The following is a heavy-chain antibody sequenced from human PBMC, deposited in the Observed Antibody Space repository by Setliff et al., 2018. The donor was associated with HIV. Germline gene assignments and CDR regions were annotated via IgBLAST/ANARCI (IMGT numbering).Heavy chain of an antibody. CDR3: ARDGGMGVYHMDV. D-gene: IGHD2-8*02. CDR2: IKQDGSEN. CDR1: GFTFSSRW. J-gene: IGHJ6*03. V-gene: IGHV3-7*01. Sequence: GGSLRLSCAASGFTFSSRWMTWVRHAPGNGLEWVANIKQDGSENYFVDSVKGRCTISRDNTRSSLFLHMDSLTAEDTAVYYCARDGGMGVYHMDVWGKGATVTVSS.